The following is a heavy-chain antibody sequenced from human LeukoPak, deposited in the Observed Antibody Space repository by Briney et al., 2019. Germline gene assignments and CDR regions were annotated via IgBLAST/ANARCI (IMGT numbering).Heavy chain of an antibody. J-gene: IGHJ5*02. CDR1: GFTFSDYY. D-gene: IGHD2-15*01. Sequence: KPGGSLRLSCAASGFTFSDYYMSWIRQAPGKGLEWVSYISSSSSYTNYADSVKGRFTISRDNAKNSLYLQMNSLRAEDTAVYYCARDRAVVVVAASRWFDPWGQGTLVTVSS. CDR2: ISSSSSYT. CDR3: ARDRAVVVVAASRWFDP. V-gene: IGHV3-11*06.